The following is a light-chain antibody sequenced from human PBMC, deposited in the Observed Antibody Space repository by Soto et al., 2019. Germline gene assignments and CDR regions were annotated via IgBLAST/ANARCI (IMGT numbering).Light chain of an antibody. Sequence: DVVMTQSPLSLPVTLGQPASISCRSSQSLVDNDGNTYLNWFQQSPGQSPRRLIYKVSNRDPGVPDSFSGSGSGTEFTLRISRVEAEDIGIYYCLQGTYGYSFGQGTKLEIK. J-gene: IGKJ2*03. V-gene: IGKV2-30*01. CDR2: KVS. CDR1: QSLVDNDGNTY. CDR3: LQGTYGYS.